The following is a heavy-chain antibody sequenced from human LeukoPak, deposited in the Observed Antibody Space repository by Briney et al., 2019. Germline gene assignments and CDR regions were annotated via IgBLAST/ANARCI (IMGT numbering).Heavy chain of an antibody. CDR2: INHSGST. V-gene: IGHV4-34*01. D-gene: IGHD3-10*01. CDR1: GGSFSGYY. J-gene: IGHJ4*02. CDR3: ASRSYYGSGSYYRD. Sequence: SETLSLTCAVYGGSFSGYYWSWIRQPPGKGLERIGEINHSGSTNYNPSLKSRVTISVDTSKNQFSLKLSSVTAADTAVYYCASRSYYGSGSYYRDWGQGTLVTVSS.